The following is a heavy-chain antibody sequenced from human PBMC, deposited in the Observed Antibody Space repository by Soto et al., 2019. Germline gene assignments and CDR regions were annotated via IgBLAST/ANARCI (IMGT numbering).Heavy chain of an antibody. D-gene: IGHD6-19*01. CDR3: ARGPPQWPGLKNY. J-gene: IGHJ4*02. CDR2: IYSGGTT. CDR1: GFTVSSNY. V-gene: IGHV3-53*01. Sequence: GGSLRLSCAASGFTVSSNYMSWVRQAPGKGLEWVSVIYSGGTTFHADSVRGRFTISRDNSKNTLYLQMNSLRAEDTAVYYCARGPPQWPGLKNYSGQGTMVTVYS.